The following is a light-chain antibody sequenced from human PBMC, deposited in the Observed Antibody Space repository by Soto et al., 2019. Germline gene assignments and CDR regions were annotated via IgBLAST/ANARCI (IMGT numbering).Light chain of an antibody. CDR2: EVS. Sequence: QPVLTQPASVSGSPGQSITISCTGTSSDVGGYNYVSWYQQHPGKAPKLMIYEVSNRPSGVSNRFSGSKSGNTASLTTSGLQAEDEADYYCSSYTSSSTPYVFGTGTKLTVL. CDR3: SSYTSSSTPYV. CDR1: SSDVGGYNY. J-gene: IGLJ1*01. V-gene: IGLV2-14*01.